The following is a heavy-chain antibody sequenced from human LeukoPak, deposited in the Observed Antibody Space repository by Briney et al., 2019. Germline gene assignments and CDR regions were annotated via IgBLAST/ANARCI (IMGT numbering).Heavy chain of an antibody. CDR1: LFTLPWYI. CDR2: MSSSSYI. D-gene: IGHD3-3*01. V-gene: IGHV3-21*01. Sequence: GWSLSLSRAASLFTLPWYIMNWVGPAAGKGVAGVSSMSSSSYIYYSDSVKCRFTLSRDKAKKSMCLQMNSVIAEDTAVYYCARAPSYYDCWTGYYDHYYMDLWGKGTMVTVSS. CDR3: ARAPSYYDCWTGYYDHYYMDL. J-gene: IGHJ6*03.